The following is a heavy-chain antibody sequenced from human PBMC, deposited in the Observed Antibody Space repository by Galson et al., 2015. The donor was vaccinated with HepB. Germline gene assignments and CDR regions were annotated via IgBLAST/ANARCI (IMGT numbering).Heavy chain of an antibody. J-gene: IGHJ5*02. CDR3: ARDNDSSGYSWFDP. Sequence: LSLTCTVSGGSISSYYWSWIRQPPGKGLEWIGYIYYSGSTNYNPSLKSRVTMSVDTSKNQFSLKLSSVTAADTAVYYCARDNDSSGYSWFDPWGQGTLVTVSS. CDR2: IYYSGST. CDR1: GGSISSYY. D-gene: IGHD3-22*01. V-gene: IGHV4-59*01.